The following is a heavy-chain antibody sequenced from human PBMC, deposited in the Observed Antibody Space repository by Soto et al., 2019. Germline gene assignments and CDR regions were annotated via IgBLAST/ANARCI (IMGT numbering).Heavy chain of an antibody. Sequence: GGSLRLSCAASGFTFSSYAMSWVRQAPGKGLEWVSAISGSGGSTYYADSVKGRFTISRDNSKNTLYLQMNSLRAEDTAVYYCARHSPNYDILTGYSEYYCYYHMDVWGKGTTVTVSS. CDR1: GFTFSSYA. CDR2: ISGSGGST. D-gene: IGHD3-9*01. CDR3: ARHSPNYDILTGYSEYYCYYHMDV. V-gene: IGHV3-23*01. J-gene: IGHJ6*03.